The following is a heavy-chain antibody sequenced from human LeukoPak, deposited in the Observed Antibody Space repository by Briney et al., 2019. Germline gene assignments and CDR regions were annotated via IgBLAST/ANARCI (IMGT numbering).Heavy chain of an antibody. Sequence: ASVKVSCKASGGTFSSYAISWVRQAPGQGLEWMGGIIPIFGTANYAQKFQGRVTITADESTSTAYMELSSLRSEDTAVYYCARDGTVGASSSFDIWGQGTMVTVSS. V-gene: IGHV1-69*13. CDR1: GGTFSSYA. CDR3: ARDGTVGASSSFDI. J-gene: IGHJ3*02. D-gene: IGHD1-26*01. CDR2: IIPIFGTA.